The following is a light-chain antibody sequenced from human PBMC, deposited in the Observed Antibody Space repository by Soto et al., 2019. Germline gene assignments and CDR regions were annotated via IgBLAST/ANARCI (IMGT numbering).Light chain of an antibody. Sequence: QSVLTQPPSVSGAPGQRVTLSCTGSSSNIGAGFDVHWYQQLPGTAPKLLIHGSNNRPSGVPDRFTGSKSGTSASLAITGLQAEDEADYYCQSFDSSLSGVFGGGTKLTVL. CDR2: GSN. CDR1: SSNIGAGFD. J-gene: IGLJ2*01. CDR3: QSFDSSLSGV. V-gene: IGLV1-40*01.